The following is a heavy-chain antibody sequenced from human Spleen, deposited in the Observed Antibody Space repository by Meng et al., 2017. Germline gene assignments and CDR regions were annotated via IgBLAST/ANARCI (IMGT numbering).Heavy chain of an antibody. CDR3: ARDFDYGQYFFDY. CDR1: GFTFSTYG. Sequence: GGSLRLSCAASGFTFSTYGMHWVRQAPGKGLEWVAVIWSDGSNKYYTDSVKGRFTISRYNSKNTLYLQMNSLRAEDTAVYYCARDFDYGQYFFDYWGQGTLVTVSS. D-gene: IGHD4/OR15-4a*01. V-gene: IGHV3-33*01. J-gene: IGHJ4*02. CDR2: IWSDGSNK.